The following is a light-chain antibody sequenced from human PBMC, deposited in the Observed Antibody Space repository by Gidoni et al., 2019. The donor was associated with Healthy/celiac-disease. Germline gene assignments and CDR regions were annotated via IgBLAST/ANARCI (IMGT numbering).Light chain of an antibody. CDR1: QSVSTSY. J-gene: IGKJ4*01. CDR2: GAS. CDR3: QQYGSPLT. V-gene: IGKV3-20*01. Sequence: LSTLSWRQWQRATLSGRASQSVSTSYLACYQQKRGQSPRLLIYGASSRATGIPDRFSGSWSGTDFTLTISRLEPEDFAVYYCQQYGSPLTFGGGTKVEIK.